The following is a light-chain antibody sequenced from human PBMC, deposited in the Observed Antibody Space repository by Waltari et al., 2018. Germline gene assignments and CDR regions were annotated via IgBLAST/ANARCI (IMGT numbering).Light chain of an antibody. V-gene: IGKV1-5*03. Sequence: DIQMTQSPSTLSASVGDRVTITCRASQSISSWLAWYQQKPGKAPKLLIYKASSLESGVPSRFSGSGSGTEFTLTISSLQPDDFATYFCQQSYRSPWTFGQGTRVDIK. CDR3: QQSYRSPWT. CDR1: QSISSW. J-gene: IGKJ1*01. CDR2: KAS.